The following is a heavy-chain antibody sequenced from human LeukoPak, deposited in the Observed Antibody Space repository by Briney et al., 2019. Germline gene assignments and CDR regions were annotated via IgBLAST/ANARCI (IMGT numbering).Heavy chain of an antibody. D-gene: IGHD2-8*01. V-gene: IGHV4-39*01. J-gene: IGHJ4*02. CDR1: GVSIARSRNY. Sequence: SETLSLTCTVSGVSIARSRNYRGWIRLPPGKGLEWIGTIYSSGGPYYNPSLKSRVTISVDTSKSQFSLNLSSVTAADTAVYYCARIMNPKCYFDEWGQGTQVSDSS. CDR2: IYSSGGP. CDR3: ARIMNPKCYFDE.